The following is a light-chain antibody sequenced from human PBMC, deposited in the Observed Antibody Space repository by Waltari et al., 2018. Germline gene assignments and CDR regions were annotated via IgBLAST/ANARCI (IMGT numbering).Light chain of an antibody. CDR3: MQGTHRPWT. CDR2: KVS. J-gene: IGKJ1*01. Sequence: DVVMTQSPLSLAVILGQPASISCRSSQSLVSRDGSTYFNWFPQRPGQSPRRLLYKVSNRDSGVPDRFSGSGSGTDFTLRISRVEAEDVGVYYCMQGTHRPWTFGQGTKVEIK. V-gene: IGKV2-30*01. CDR1: QSLVSRDGSTY.